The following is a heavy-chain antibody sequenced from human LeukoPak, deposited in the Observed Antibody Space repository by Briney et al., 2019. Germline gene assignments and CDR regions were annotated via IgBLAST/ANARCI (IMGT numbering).Heavy chain of an antibody. J-gene: IGHJ3*02. V-gene: IGHV1-2*06. CDR2: INPNSGGT. CDR1: GYTFTGYY. Sequence: ASVKVSCKASGYTFTGYYMHWVRQAPGQGLEWMGRINPNSGGTKYAQKFQGRVTMTRDTSISTAYMELSRLRSDDTAVYYCARVREQLKDAFDIWGQGTMVTVSS. CDR3: ARVREQLKDAFDI. D-gene: IGHD2-2*01.